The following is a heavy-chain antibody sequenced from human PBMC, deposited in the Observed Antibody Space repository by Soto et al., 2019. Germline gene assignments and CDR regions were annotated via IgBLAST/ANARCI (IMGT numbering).Heavy chain of an antibody. Sequence: SETLSLTCAVSSGSISSSNWWSWVRQPPGKGLEWIGEIYHSGSTNYNPSLKSRVTISVDKSKNQFSLKLSSVTAADTAVYYCAGELRWGAFDIWGQGTMVTVSS. CDR2: IYHSGST. D-gene: IGHD3-16*01. CDR1: SGSISSSNW. V-gene: IGHV4-4*02. J-gene: IGHJ3*02. CDR3: AGELRWGAFDI.